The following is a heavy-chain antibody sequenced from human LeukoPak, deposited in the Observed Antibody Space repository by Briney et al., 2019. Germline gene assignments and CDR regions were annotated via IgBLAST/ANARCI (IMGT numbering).Heavy chain of an antibody. CDR2: IGGSGGST. Sequence: GGSLRLSCAASGFTFSSYAMSWVRQAPGKGLEWVSGIGGSGGSTYNADSVKGRFTISRDNSKNTLYLQMNSLRAEDTAVYYCAKCEAYYYDSSGYYEGYFDLWGRGTLVTVSS. CDR1: GFTFSSYA. D-gene: IGHD3-22*01. J-gene: IGHJ2*01. CDR3: AKCEAYYYDSSGYYEGYFDL. V-gene: IGHV3-23*01.